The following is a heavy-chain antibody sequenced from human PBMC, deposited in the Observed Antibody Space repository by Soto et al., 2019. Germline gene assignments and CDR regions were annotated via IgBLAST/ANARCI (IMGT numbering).Heavy chain of an antibody. CDR3: TKANRYCSGANCFTFDY. J-gene: IGHJ4*02. Sequence: PVGSLRLSCTASGFTFSNYAMSWVRQAPGKGLEWVSTFSSGGGGTYYADSVKGRFTISRENSKNTLSLQMNSLRAEDTAVYYCTKANRYCSGANCFTFDYWGLGTLVTVSS. D-gene: IGHD2-15*01. CDR1: GFTFSNYA. V-gene: IGHV3-23*01. CDR2: FSSGGGGT.